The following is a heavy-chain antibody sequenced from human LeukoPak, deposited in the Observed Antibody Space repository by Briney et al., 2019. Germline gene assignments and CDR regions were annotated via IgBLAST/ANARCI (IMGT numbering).Heavy chain of an antibody. CDR2: MNPNSGNT. V-gene: IGHV1-8*01. Sequence: ASVKVSCKASGYTFTSYDTNWVRQATGQGLEWMGWMNPNSGNTGYAQKFQGRVTMTRNTSISTAYMELSSLRSEDTAVYYCAREAVGVTMVRGVTDYYYYYMDVWGKGTTVTVSS. D-gene: IGHD3-10*01. CDR1: GYTFTSYD. CDR3: AREAVGVTMVRGVTDYYYYYMDV. J-gene: IGHJ6*03.